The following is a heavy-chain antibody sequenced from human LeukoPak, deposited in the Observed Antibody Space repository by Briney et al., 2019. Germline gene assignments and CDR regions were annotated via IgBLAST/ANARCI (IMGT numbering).Heavy chain of an antibody. J-gene: IGHJ4*02. Sequence: GGSLRLSCAASGFTFSSYAMSWVRQAPGKGLEWVSAISGSGGSTYYADSVKGRFTISRDNSKNTLYLQMDTLTAEDTAVYYCVTSWVRQPRDVWGQGILVTVSS. D-gene: IGHD3-10*01. CDR3: VTSWVRQPRDV. V-gene: IGHV3-23*01. CDR2: ISGSGGST. CDR1: GFTFSSYA.